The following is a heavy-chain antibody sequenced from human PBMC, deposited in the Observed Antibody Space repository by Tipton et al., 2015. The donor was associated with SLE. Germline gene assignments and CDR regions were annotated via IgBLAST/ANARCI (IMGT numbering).Heavy chain of an antibody. CDR2: IGHTGGST. V-gene: IGHV3-23*01. CDR3: VGLLTYYYAMDV. Sequence: SLRLSCAASGFTFSIFAMSWVRQAPGKGLEWVAGIGHTGGSTYFAESAKGRFTISRDNSKNTLYLQMNSLRPEDTAVYFCVGLLTYYYAMDVWGQGTTVTVSS. J-gene: IGHJ6*02. D-gene: IGHD3-10*01. CDR1: GFTFSIFA.